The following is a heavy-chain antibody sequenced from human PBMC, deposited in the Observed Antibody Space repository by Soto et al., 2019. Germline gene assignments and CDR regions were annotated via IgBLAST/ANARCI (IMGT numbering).Heavy chain of an antibody. J-gene: IGHJ6*02. CDR1: GGSISSYY. D-gene: IGHD4-17*01. Sequence: TLSLTCTVSGGSISSYYWSWIRQAPGKGLEWIGYIYNRGSTNYNPSLKSRVTISVDTSKNQFSLKLRSVTAADTAVYYCARDRPSYGTAPYYSGMDVWGQGTTVTVSS. CDR2: IYNRGST. V-gene: IGHV4-59*01. CDR3: ARDRPSYGTAPYYSGMDV.